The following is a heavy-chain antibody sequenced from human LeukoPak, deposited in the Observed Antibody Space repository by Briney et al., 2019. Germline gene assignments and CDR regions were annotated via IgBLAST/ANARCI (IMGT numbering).Heavy chain of an antibody. CDR1: GYTFTTYG. CDR2: VSAHNGNT. Sequence: GASVKVSCKASGYTFTTYGIAWVRQAPGQGLEWMGWVSAHNGNTNYAQSLQGRVTMTTHTSTNTAYMELRSLRSDDTAVYYCARDACFELWGRGTLVTVSS. J-gene: IGHJ2*01. CDR3: ARDACFEL. V-gene: IGHV1-18*01.